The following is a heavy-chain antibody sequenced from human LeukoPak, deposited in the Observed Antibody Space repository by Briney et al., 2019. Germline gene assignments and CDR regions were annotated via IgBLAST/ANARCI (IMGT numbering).Heavy chain of an antibody. Sequence: GGSLRLSCAASGFTFSSYSMNWVRQAPGKGLEWVSSISSSSSYIYYAGLVKGRFTISRDNAKNSLYLQMNSLRTEDTAVYYCARLATNGGYGYWGQGTLVTVSS. V-gene: IGHV3-21*01. CDR3: ARLATNGGYGY. CDR2: ISSSSSYI. CDR1: GFTFSSYS. D-gene: IGHD5-12*01. J-gene: IGHJ4*02.